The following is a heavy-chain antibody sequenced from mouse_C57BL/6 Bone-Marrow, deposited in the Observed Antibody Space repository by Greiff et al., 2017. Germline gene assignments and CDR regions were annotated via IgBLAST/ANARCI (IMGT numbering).Heavy chain of an antibody. CDR3: ARGNGGLRIYAIDY. CDR1: DSAVFPIAY. Sequence: QVQLQQSGSELRSPGSSVKLSCKDFDSAVFPIAYMCWVRQKPGHGFEWIGGILPSIGRTIYGEMFEDNATLDADTLSNTAYLELNSLKSEDYAIYYWARGNGGLRIYAIDYWGQGTAVTVSS. V-gene: IGHV15-2*01. D-gene: IGHD2-2*01. CDR2: ILPSIGRT. J-gene: IGHJ4*01.